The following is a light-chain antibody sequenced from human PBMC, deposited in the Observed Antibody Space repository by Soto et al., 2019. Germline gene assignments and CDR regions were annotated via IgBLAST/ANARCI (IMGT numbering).Light chain of an antibody. V-gene: IGLV2-11*01. CDR3: CSYTGSYILL. CDR1: SSDVGTYNY. Sequence: QSALTQPRSVSGSPKQSVTISCTGTSSDVGTYNYVSWFQQHPGKAPKLMISDVSKRPSGVPDRFSGSKSGNTASLTISGLQAEAEADYYSCSYTGSYILLFGGGTKLTVL. CDR2: DVS. J-gene: IGLJ2*01.